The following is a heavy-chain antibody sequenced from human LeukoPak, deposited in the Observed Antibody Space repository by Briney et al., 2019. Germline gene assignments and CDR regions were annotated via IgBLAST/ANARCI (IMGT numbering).Heavy chain of an antibody. J-gene: IGHJ4*02. CDR3: ARGVDYYGV. Sequence: SEALSLTCAVYGGSFSGYSWNWIRQPPVKGLEWIGEINHSGGTNYNPSLKSRVTISVDTSKKQFSLKLSSVTAADTAVYYCARGVDYYGVWGQGTLVTVSS. CDR2: INHSGGT. D-gene: IGHD3-10*01. CDR1: GGSFSGYS. V-gene: IGHV4-34*01.